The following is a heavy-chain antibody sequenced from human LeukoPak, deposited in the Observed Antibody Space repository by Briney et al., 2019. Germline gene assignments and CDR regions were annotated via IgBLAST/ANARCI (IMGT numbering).Heavy chain of an antibody. D-gene: IGHD3-3*01. V-gene: IGHV1-46*01. CDR3: ASSLTILYAFDI. CDR1: GYTFTSYY. CDR2: INPSGGST. J-gene: IGHJ3*02. Sequence: ASVKVSCKASGYTFTSYYMHWVRQAPGQGLEWMGIINPSGGSTSYAQKFQGRVTMTRDTSISTAYMELSRLRSDDTAVYYCASSLTILYAFDIWGQGTMVTVSS.